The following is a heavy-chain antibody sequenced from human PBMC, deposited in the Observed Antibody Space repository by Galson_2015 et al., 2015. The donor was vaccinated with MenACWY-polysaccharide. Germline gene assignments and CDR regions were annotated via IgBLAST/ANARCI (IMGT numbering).Heavy chain of an antibody. CDR1: GGSIRTETYF. D-gene: IGHD6-19*01. CDR3: ARRRKRVAGEFDY. V-gene: IGHV4-39*02. J-gene: IGHJ4*02. Sequence: ETLSLTCTVSGGSIRTETYFWGWIRQPPGKGLEWIGTTSYTGSTYYSPSLKGRVAFSTDTSNNHFSLTVTSVTAADTAVYYCARRRKRVAGEFDYWGQGTLVTVSS. CDR2: TSYTGST.